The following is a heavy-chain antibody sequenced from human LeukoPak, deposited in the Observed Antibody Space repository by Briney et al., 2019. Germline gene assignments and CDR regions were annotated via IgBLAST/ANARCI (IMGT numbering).Heavy chain of an antibody. Sequence: GGSLQISCNGSAYSFTTYCISWVRHMPAESVQWMGLMYPGASDTMYSPSVQGQVTISADKSISTAYLQWSSLKASDTAMYYCARLGNNYGNWFDPWGQGTLVTVSS. D-gene: IGHD1/OR15-1a*01. CDR2: MYPGASDT. CDR3: ARLGNNYGNWFDP. J-gene: IGHJ5*02. CDR1: AYSFTTYC. V-gene: IGHV5-51*01.